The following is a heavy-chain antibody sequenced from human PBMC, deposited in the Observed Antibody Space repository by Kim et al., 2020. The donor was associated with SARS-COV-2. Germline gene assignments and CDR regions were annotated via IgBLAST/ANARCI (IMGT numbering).Heavy chain of an antibody. CDR3: AKDFPVRSLGDAFDI. Sequence: GGSLRLSCAASGFTFDDYTMHWVRQAPGKGLEWVSLISWDGGSTYYADSVKGRFTISRDNSKNSLYLQMNSLRTEDTALYYCAKDFPVRSLGDAFDIWGQGTMVTVSS. V-gene: IGHV3-43*01. J-gene: IGHJ3*02. D-gene: IGHD3-16*01. CDR1: GFTFDDYT. CDR2: ISWDGGST.